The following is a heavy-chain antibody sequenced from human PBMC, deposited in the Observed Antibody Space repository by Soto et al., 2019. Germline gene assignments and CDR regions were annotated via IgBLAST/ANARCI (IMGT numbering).Heavy chain of an antibody. Sequence: GGSLRLSCAASGFTFSSYAMSWVRQAPGKGLEWVSAISGSGGSTYYADSVKGRFTISRDNSKNTLYLQMNGLRAEDTAVYYCAKDLPLYCSSTSCYDDYWGQGTLVTVSS. CDR1: GFTFSSYA. V-gene: IGHV3-23*01. D-gene: IGHD2-2*01. J-gene: IGHJ4*02. CDR2: ISGSGGST. CDR3: AKDLPLYCSSTSCYDDY.